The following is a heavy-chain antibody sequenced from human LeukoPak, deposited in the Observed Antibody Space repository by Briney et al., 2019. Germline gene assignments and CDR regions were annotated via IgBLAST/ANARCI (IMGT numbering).Heavy chain of an antibody. CDR3: AKYYKLSGYYLGGYDY. Sequence: GGSLRLSCAASGFTFSSYAMGWVRQPPGKGLEWVSAVLASGGRTFYADSVKGRFTISRDNSKNTLYLQMNSLRAEDTVVYYCAKYYKLSGYYLGGYDYWGQGTLVTVSS. CDR1: GFTFSSYA. V-gene: IGHV3-23*01. CDR2: VLASGGRT. D-gene: IGHD3-22*01. J-gene: IGHJ4*02.